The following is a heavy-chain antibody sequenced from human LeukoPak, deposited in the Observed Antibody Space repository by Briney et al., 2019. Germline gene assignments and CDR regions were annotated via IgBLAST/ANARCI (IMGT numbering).Heavy chain of an antibody. CDR1: GFTFSSYW. J-gene: IGHJ6*03. D-gene: IGHD3-9*01. CDR3: ARGSYYDILTGYDYYYYYMDV. V-gene: IGHV3-74*01. CDR2: IISDGSSP. Sequence: GGSLRLSCAAPGFTFSSYWMHWVCQAPGKGVVWVSRIISDGSSPSYADSVKGRFHISRDNAKNTLYLQMNSLRAEDTAVYYCARGSYYDILTGYDYYYYYMDVRGKGTTVTVSS.